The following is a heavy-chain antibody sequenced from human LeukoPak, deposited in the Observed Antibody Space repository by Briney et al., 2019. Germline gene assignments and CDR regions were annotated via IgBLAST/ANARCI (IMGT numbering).Heavy chain of an antibody. J-gene: IGHJ6*04. Sequence: GGSLRLSCAASGFTFSSYAMSWVRQAPGKGLEWVSVISGSGGGTYYADSVKGRFTISRDNSKNTLYLQMNSPRAEDTAVYYCAKDLGEYWLLMDVWGKGTTVTVSS. D-gene: IGHD3-9*01. V-gene: IGHV3-23*01. CDR2: ISGSGGGT. CDR1: GFTFSSYA. CDR3: AKDLGEYWLLMDV.